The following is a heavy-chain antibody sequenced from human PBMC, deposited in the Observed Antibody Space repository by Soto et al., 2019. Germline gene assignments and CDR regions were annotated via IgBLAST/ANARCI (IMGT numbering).Heavy chain of an antibody. CDR3: ARESEDLTSNFDY. V-gene: IGHV3-21*06. CDR2: ISSTTNYI. CDR1: VXTFTRYR. Sequence: GSLGLCCAASVXTFTRYRMNWVRQAPGKGLEWVSSISSTTNYIYYGDSMKCRFTISRDNAKNSLYLEMNSLRAEDTAVYYCARESEDLTSNFDYWGQGTLGTVSS. J-gene: IGHJ4*02.